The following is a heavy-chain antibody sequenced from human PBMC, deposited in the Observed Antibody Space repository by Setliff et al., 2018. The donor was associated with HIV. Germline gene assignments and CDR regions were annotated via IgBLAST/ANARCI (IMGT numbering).Heavy chain of an antibody. V-gene: IGHV1-46*02. CDR1: AYTFNSYY. CDR3: ARDHIAARSVDY. J-gene: IGHJ4*02. Sequence: ASVKVSCKTSAYTFNSYYMHWIRQAPGQGLEWMGLIGPSGSSTTYAQNFQGRVTMSRDTSTNTVYMELSSLRSEDTAVYDCARDHIAARSVDYWGQGTLVTVSS. CDR2: IGPSGSST. D-gene: IGHD6-6*01.